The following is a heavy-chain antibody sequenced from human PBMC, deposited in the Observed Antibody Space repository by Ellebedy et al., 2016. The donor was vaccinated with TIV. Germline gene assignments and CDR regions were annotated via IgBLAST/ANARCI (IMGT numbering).Heavy chain of an antibody. CDR2: IYSSGST. CDR1: GGSISSYF. Sequence: MPSETLSLTCTVSGGSISSYFWPWIRQPAGEGLEWIGRIYSSGSTNYNPYLKRRVTMSVDTSKNQFSLKLNSVTAADTAFYFCARSYCGADCPGRYFDYWGQGALVTVSS. D-gene: IGHD2-21*02. J-gene: IGHJ4*02. CDR3: ARSYCGADCPGRYFDY. V-gene: IGHV4-4*07.